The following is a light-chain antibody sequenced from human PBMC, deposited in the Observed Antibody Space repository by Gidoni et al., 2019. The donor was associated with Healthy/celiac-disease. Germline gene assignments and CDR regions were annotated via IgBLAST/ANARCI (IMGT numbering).Light chain of an antibody. CDR1: QSISSY. CDR2: PVS. Sequence: DIQMTQSPSSLSASVGDRVTITCRASQSISSYLNWYQQKPGKAPKLLIYPVSSLQSGVPSRFSGSGSGTDFTLTISSLQPEDFATYYCQQSFSTRWTFGQGTKVEIK. V-gene: IGKV1-39*01. J-gene: IGKJ1*01. CDR3: QQSFSTRWT.